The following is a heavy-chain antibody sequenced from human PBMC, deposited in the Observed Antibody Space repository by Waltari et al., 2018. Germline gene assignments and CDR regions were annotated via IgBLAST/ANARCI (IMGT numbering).Heavy chain of an antibody. J-gene: IGHJ5*02. CDR3: ARDARGITGTNNGFDP. D-gene: IGHD1-20*01. Sequence: ELQRVESGGVMVQPGGSAGLCWSCSGFIFSSCWMSWVSRAPRKGRWWVTNIKEDGREEELVDTGKGRFNNSRDNAKNTLYLQMNSLRAENTAVYYCARDARGITGTNNGFDPWGQGTLVTVSS. CDR1: GFIFSSCW. V-gene: IGHV3-7*01. CDR2: IKEDGREE.